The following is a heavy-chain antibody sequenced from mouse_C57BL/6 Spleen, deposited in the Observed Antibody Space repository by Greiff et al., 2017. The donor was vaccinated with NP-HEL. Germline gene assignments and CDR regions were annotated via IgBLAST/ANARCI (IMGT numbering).Heavy chain of an antibody. Sequence: QVQLQQPGAELVKPGASVKLSCQASGYTFPSYWMHWVKQRPGRCLEWIGRIAPNSGGTQSNETFKSKATLTVHKPSSTAYMQLSSLTSEDSAVYYCARTDGYYLAYWGQGTLVTVSA. D-gene: IGHD2-3*01. J-gene: IGHJ3*01. CDR3: ARTDGYYLAY. CDR1: GYTFPSYW. CDR2: IAPNSGGT. V-gene: IGHV1-72*01.